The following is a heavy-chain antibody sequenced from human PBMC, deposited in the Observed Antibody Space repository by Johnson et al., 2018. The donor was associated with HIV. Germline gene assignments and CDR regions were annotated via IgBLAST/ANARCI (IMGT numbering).Heavy chain of an antibody. D-gene: IGHD1-26*01. CDR2: ISHDGSKK. Sequence: VQLVESGGGVVQPGRSPRLSCAASGFSFSPYALHWVRQTPGTGLEWVAVISHDGSKKYYADSVEGRFTISRDNFKNTLYLQMNSLRDEDTAVYYCATGVGAKTLTDAFDIWGQGTMVTVSS. CDR1: GFSFSPYA. J-gene: IGHJ3*02. V-gene: IGHV3-30*04. CDR3: ATGVGAKTLTDAFDI.